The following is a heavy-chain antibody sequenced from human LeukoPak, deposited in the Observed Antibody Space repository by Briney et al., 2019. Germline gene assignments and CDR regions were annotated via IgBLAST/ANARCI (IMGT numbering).Heavy chain of an antibody. V-gene: IGHV1-2*02. CDR1: GYTFTGYY. CDR2: INPNSGGT. D-gene: IGHD5-18*01. Sequence: ASVKVSCKASGYTFTGYYMHWVRQAPGQGLEWMGWINPNSGGTNYAQKLQGRVTMTRDTSISTAYMELSGLRSEDTAVYYCARGLGGYSYGLTSDYWGQGTLVTVSS. CDR3: ARGLGGYSYGLTSDY. J-gene: IGHJ4*02.